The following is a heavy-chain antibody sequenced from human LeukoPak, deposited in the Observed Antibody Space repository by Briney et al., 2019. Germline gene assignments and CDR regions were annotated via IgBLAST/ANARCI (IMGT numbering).Heavy chain of an antibody. V-gene: IGHV4-59*01. Sequence: SETLSLTCTVSGGSISSYYWSCIRQPPGKGLEWIGYIYYSGSTNYNPSLKSRVTISVDTSKNQFSLKLSSVTAADTAVYYCARQLSPHTRFDYWGQGTLVTVSS. J-gene: IGHJ4*02. CDR3: ARQLSPHTRFDY. D-gene: IGHD5-18*01. CDR2: IYYSGST. CDR1: GGSISSYY.